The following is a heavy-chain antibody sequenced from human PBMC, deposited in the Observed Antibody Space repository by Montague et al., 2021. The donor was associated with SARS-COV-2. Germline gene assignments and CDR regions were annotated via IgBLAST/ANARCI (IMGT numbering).Heavy chain of an antibody. V-gene: IGHV4-59*01. J-gene: IGHJ4*02. Sequence: SETLSLTRTVSGDSMNNYYWSWIRQPPGKGLEWIGYINYSGSTHXNPSLQSRVTLSKDTSKYQFSLRLTSVTAADTAMYFCARAPIYRSSWYAYFDYWGQGTLVTVSS. D-gene: IGHD6-13*01. CDR3: ARAPIYRSSWYAYFDY. CDR1: GDSMNNYY. CDR2: INYSGST.